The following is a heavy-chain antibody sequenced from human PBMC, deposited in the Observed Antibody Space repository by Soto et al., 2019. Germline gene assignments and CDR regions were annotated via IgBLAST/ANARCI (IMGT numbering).Heavy chain of an antibody. J-gene: IGHJ6*03. CDR2: ISAYNGNT. CDR3: ARDADSLGYCSGGSCYSDYYYYMDV. Sequence: ASVKVSCKASGYTFTSYGISWVRQAPGQRLEWMGWISAYNGNTNYAQKLQGRVTMTTDTSTSTAYMELRSLRSDDTAVYYCARDADSLGYCSGGSCYSDYYYYMDVWGKGTTVTVSS. D-gene: IGHD2-15*01. V-gene: IGHV1-18*01. CDR1: GYTFTSYG.